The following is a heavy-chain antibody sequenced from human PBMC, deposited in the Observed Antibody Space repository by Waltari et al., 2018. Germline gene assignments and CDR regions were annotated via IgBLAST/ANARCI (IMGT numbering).Heavy chain of an antibody. D-gene: IGHD3-16*01. Sequence: VQLQESGPGLVKPSGTLSFTCAVSGGSIRSSTWWSWVRQGPGKGLEWVSAISGGGIKTYYADSVKGRFTISRDNSKNTLYLQMNSLRAEDTAVYSCARVHSLGQYDSNGQESNFDHWGQGALVTVSS. V-gene: IGHV3-23*01. CDR2: ISGGGIKT. J-gene: IGHJ4*02. CDR3: ARVHSLGQYDSNGQESNFDH. CDR1: GGSIRSST.